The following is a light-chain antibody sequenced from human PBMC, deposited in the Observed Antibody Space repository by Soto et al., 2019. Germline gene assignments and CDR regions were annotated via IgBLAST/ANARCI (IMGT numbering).Light chain of an antibody. CDR3: AAWDDSLSWV. Sequence: QSVLTQPPSVSGAPGQRVTISCTGSSSNIGARYDVHWYQQLPGTAPKLLIFSNNQRPSGVPDRFSGSKSGTSASLAISGLQPEDEADYYCAAWDDSLSWVFGGGTKVTVL. J-gene: IGLJ3*02. CDR1: SSNIGARYD. V-gene: IGLV1-40*01. CDR2: SNN.